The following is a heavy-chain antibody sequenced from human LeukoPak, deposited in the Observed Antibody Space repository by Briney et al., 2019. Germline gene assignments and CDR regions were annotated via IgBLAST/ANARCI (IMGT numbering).Heavy chain of an antibody. D-gene: IGHD2-2*01. Sequence: GASVKVSCKASGYTFTMYYIHWVRQAPGQGLEWMGGIIPIFGTANYAQKFQGRVTITTDESTSTAYMELSSLRSEDTAVYYCARVFVEYQLLRGDYYYYYMDVWGKGTTVTVSS. CDR1: GYTFTMYY. CDR3: ARVFVEYQLLRGDYYYYYMDV. V-gene: IGHV1-69*05. J-gene: IGHJ6*03. CDR2: IIPIFGTA.